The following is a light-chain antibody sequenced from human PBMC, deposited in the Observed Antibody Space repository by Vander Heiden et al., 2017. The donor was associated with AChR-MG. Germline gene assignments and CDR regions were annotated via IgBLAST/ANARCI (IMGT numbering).Light chain of an antibody. CDR3: QSYDRSLSGHVV. CDR2: GND. J-gene: IGLJ2*01. CDR1: TSNIGAPYD. V-gene: IGLV1-40*01. Sequence: QSILTQPPSVSGAPGQTVTISCTGSTSNIGAPYDVHWYQSIPGTAPKRLIYGNDNRPSGVPNRFSGSKSGTSASLAITGLQAEDEADYYCQSYDRSLSGHVVFGGGTKLTV.